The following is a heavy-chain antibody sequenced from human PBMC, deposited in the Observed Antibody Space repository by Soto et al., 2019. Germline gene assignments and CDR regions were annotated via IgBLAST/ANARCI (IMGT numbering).Heavy chain of an antibody. CDR1: GFTFSSYA. CDR3: AKDLGPWGLLRYFDWCF. Sequence: GGSLRLSCAASGFTFSSYAMIWVRQAPGKGLDWVSGISGSGSSTYYADSVKGRFTISRDNSNYTLFLQMNSLRVEDTAVYYCAKDLGPWGLLRYFDWCFGGQGTLVTVSS. CDR2: ISGSGSST. V-gene: IGHV3-23*01. D-gene: IGHD3-9*01. J-gene: IGHJ4*02.